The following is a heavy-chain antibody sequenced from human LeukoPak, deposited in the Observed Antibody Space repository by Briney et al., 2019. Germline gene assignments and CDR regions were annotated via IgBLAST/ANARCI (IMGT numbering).Heavy chain of an antibody. J-gene: IGHJ4*02. CDR2: INPNSGGT. CDR3: ARSYYYDSSGEDY. D-gene: IGHD3-22*01. Sequence: ASVKVSCKASGYTFTGYYMHWVRQAPGQGLEWMGWINPNSGGTNYAQKFQSRVTMTRDTSISTAYMELSRLRSDDTAVYYCARSYYYDSSGEDYWGQGTLVTVSS. CDR1: GYTFTGYY. V-gene: IGHV1-2*02.